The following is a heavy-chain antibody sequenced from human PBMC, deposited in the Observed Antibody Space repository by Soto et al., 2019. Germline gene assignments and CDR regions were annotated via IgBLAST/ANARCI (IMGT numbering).Heavy chain of an antibody. Sequence: LRLSCAASGFTFRSYGMHWVRQAPGKGLEWVAVIWYDGSNKYYADSVKGRFTISRDNSKNTLYLQMNSLRAEDTAVYYCARDRGADFYATPWFDPWGQGTLVTVSS. CDR3: ARDRGADFYATPWFDP. V-gene: IGHV3-33*01. D-gene: IGHD2-8*01. CDR2: IWYDGSNK. CDR1: GFTFRSYG. J-gene: IGHJ5*02.